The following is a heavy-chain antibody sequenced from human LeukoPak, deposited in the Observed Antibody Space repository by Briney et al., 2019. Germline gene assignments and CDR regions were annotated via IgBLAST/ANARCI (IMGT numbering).Heavy chain of an antibody. J-gene: IGHJ4*02. CDR2: IYYSGST. CDR1: GDSINNYY. CDR3: ARQTPLVVVSATGCYFDY. Sequence: SDTLSLTCNVPGDSINNYYWICVRQPPGEGLECIGYIYYSGSTYYNSSLKSRVTISVDTSKNQFSLKLSSVTAADTAVYYCARQTPLVVVSATGCYFDYWGQGTLVTVSS. D-gene: IGHD2-15*01. V-gene: IGHV4-59*04.